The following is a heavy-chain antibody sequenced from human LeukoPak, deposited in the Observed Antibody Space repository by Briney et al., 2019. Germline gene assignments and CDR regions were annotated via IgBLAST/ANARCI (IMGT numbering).Heavy chain of an antibody. Sequence: PGGSLRLSCAASGFIFSSYAMSWVRQAPGKGLEWVSGISSSSDRTYYADSVKGRFTISRDNSKNTLSLQMNSLRAEDTAVYYCAKDMGSGTPTYFDNWGQGNLVTVSS. CDR2: ISSSSDRT. J-gene: IGHJ4*02. CDR1: GFIFSSYA. CDR3: AKDMGSGTPTYFDN. V-gene: IGHV3-23*01. D-gene: IGHD1-14*01.